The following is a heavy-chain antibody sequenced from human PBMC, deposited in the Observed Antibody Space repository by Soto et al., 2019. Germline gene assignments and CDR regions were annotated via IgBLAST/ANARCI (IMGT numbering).Heavy chain of an antibody. CDR1: GFTFSSYW. J-gene: IGHJ4*02. D-gene: IGHD3-16*01. Sequence: GGSLRLSCAASGFTFSSYWMYWVRQAPGKGLVWVSRTNSDGSDTSYADSVKGRFTISRDNAKNTLYLQMNSLRAEDTAVYYCAKVLRGGAMPGPDYWGQGTLVTVSS. V-gene: IGHV3-74*01. CDR2: TNSDGSDT. CDR3: AKVLRGGAMPGPDY.